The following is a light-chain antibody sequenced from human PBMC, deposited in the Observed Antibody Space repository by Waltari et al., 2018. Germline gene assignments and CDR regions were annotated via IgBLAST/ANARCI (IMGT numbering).Light chain of an antibody. CDR2: GAS. V-gene: IGKV3-20*01. J-gene: IGKJ4*01. Sequence: EIELTQSPGALFLSPGKRATISCRASQSLSSAQLAWYKQRPGQPPSLVIHGASNRASGIPERFSGSGSGTVFTLTISRLEPEDFAVYYCQHYGDSVTFGGGTKVEIK. CDR1: QSLSSAQ. CDR3: QHYGDSVT.